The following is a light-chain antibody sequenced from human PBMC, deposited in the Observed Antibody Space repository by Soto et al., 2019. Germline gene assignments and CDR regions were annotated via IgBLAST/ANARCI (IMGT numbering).Light chain of an antibody. V-gene: IGLV2-8*01. J-gene: IGLJ1*01. CDR3: SSYAGSSYV. CDR2: EVT. CDR1: SSDVGGYNY. Sequence: QSARTQPPSASGSPGQSVTISCTGTSSDVGGYNYVSWYQQHPGKAPKLIIYEVTKRPSGVPDRFSGSKSGSTASLTVSGLQADDEADYYCSSYAGSSYVFGTGTKVTVL.